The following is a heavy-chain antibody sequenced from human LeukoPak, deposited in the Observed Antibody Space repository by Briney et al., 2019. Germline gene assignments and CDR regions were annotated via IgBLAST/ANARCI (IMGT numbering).Heavy chain of an antibody. V-gene: IGHV3-23*01. CDR2: ISGSGGST. CDR1: GFTFSSCA. CDR3: AKDLGPPREMATPVFNAFDI. Sequence: TGGSLRLSCAASGFTFSSCAMSWVRQAPGKGLEWVSAISGSGGSTYYADSVKGRFTISRDNSKNTLYLQMNSLRAEDTAVCYCAKDLGPPREMATPVFNAFDIWGQGTMVTVSS. J-gene: IGHJ3*02. D-gene: IGHD5-24*01.